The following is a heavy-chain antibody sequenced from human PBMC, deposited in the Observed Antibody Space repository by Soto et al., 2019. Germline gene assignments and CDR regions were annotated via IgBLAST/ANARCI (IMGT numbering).Heavy chain of an antibody. V-gene: IGHV4-39*01. Sequence: QLQLQESGPGLVKPSETLSLTCTVSGGSISSSSYYWGWIRQPPGKGLEWIGSIYYSGSTYYNPSLKSRVTISVDTSKNQFSLKLSSVTAADTAVYYCARPWIAAAADAFDIWGQGTMVTVSS. CDR3: ARPWIAAAADAFDI. CDR1: GGSISSSSYY. J-gene: IGHJ3*02. D-gene: IGHD6-13*01. CDR2: IYYSGST.